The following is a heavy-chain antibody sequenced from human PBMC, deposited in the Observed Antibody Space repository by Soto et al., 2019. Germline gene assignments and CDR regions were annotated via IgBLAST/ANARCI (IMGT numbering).Heavy chain of an antibody. Sequence: ASVKVSCKASGYTFTSYGISWVRQAPGQGLEWMGWISAYNGNTKYAQKLQGRVTMTTDTSTSTAYMKLRSLRSDDTAVYYCARGVGSGSYYNQYNWFDPWGQGTLVTVSS. CDR3: ARGVGSGSYYNQYNWFDP. J-gene: IGHJ5*02. D-gene: IGHD3-10*01. CDR2: ISAYNGNT. V-gene: IGHV1-18*01. CDR1: GYTFTSYG.